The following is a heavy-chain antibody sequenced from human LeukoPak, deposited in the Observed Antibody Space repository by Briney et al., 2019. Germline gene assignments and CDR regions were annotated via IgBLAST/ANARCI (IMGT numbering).Heavy chain of an antibody. CDR3: ARDFRGRYCSGGRCYSEADC. CDR1: GGTFSRYA. CDR2: IIPIIGTA. V-gene: IGHV1-69*06. D-gene: IGHD2-15*01. J-gene: IGHJ4*02. Sequence: SVKVSCKASGGTFSRYAISWVRQAPGQGLEWMGGIIPIIGTANYAQKFQGRVTITADKSTSTAYMELRSLRSDDTAVYYCARDFRGRYCSGGRCYSEADCWGQGTLVTVSS.